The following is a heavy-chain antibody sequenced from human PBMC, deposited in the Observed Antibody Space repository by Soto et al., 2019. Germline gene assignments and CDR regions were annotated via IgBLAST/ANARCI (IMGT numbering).Heavy chain of an antibody. D-gene: IGHD3-22*01. J-gene: IGHJ4*02. CDR1: GGSVSSGSYY. CDR2: IYYSGST. CDR3: ARGLPALPGYYYDSSGYFHFDY. Sequence: SETLSLTCTVSGGSVSSGSYYWSWIRQPPGKGLEWIGYIYYSGSTNYNPSLKSRVTISVDTSKNQFSLKLSSVTAADTAVYYCARGLPALPGYYYDSSGYFHFDYWGQGTLVTVSS. V-gene: IGHV4-61*01.